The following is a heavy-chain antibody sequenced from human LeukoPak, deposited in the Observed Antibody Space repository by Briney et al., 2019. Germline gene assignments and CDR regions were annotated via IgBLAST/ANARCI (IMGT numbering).Heavy chain of an antibody. CDR1: GFTVSSNY. Sequence: GGPLRLSCAASGFTVSSNYMSWVRQAPGKGLEWVSVIYSGGSTYYADSVKGRFTISRDNSKNTLYLQMNSLRAEDTAVYYCARGGYYGSGRYYFDSWGQGTLVTVSS. CDR3: ARGGYYGSGRYYFDS. J-gene: IGHJ4*02. CDR2: IYSGGST. D-gene: IGHD3-3*01. V-gene: IGHV3-53*01.